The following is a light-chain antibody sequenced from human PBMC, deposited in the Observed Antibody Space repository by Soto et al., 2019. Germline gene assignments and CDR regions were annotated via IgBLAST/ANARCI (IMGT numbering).Light chain of an antibody. CDR3: QQSYSTLSIT. CDR1: ESISSH. Sequence: DIQMTQSPSSLSASVGDRVTITCRASESISSHLNWYQKKPVKDPKLMIYDAYSLQNGVQSRFSVIGSVTDFTLTISNLQPEDFATYYCQQSYSTLSITFGQGTRREMK. V-gene: IGKV1-39*01. J-gene: IGKJ5*01. CDR2: DAY.